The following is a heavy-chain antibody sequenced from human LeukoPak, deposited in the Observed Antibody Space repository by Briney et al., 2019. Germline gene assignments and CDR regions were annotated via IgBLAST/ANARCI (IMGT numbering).Heavy chain of an antibody. Sequence: PSETLSLTCTVSGGSISSSSYYWGWIRQPPGKGLEWIGSIYYSGSAYYNPSLKSRVTMSVDTSKNQFSLKLSSVTAADTAVYYCAREGYQLLKGFDYWGQGTLVTVSS. J-gene: IGHJ4*02. V-gene: IGHV4-39*07. CDR1: GGSISSSSYY. D-gene: IGHD2-2*01. CDR3: AREGYQLLKGFDY. CDR2: IYYSGSA.